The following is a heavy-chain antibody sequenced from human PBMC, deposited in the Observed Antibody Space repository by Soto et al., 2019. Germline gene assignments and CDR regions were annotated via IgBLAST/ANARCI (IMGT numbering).Heavy chain of an antibody. Sequence: SVKVSCTASGGTISSYAISQVRQAPGQGLEWMGGIIPIFGTANYAQKFQGRVTITADESTSTAYMELSSLRSEDTAVYYCARDSHPYCSSTSCLPMDVWGQGTTVTVSS. CDR2: IIPIFGTA. V-gene: IGHV1-69*13. CDR3: ARDSHPYCSSTSCLPMDV. CDR1: GGTISSYA. J-gene: IGHJ6*02. D-gene: IGHD2-2*01.